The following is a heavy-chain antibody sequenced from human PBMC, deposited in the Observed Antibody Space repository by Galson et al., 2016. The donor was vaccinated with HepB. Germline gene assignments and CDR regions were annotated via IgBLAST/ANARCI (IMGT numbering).Heavy chain of an antibody. D-gene: IGHD4-23*01. CDR2: IGGKTYGVTI. J-gene: IGHJ4*02. CDR3: VADHGGFDALDF. Sequence: SLRLSCAASGFTFVDYAMGWCRQAPGKGLEWIGYIGGKTYGVTIRYAASVKGRFTISRDDSKNIAYLQMDSLNAEDTAIYYCVADHGGFDALDFWCQGTLVTVSS. CDR1: GFTFVDYA. V-gene: IGHV3-49*03.